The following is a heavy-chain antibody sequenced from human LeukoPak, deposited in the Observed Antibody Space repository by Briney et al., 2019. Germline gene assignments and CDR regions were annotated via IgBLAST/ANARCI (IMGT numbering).Heavy chain of an antibody. V-gene: IGHV4-4*02. J-gene: IGHJ5*02. CDR2: IYHSGST. Sequence: SGTLSLTCAVSGGSISSSNWWSWVRPPPGKGLEWIGEIYHSGSTNYNPSLKSRVTLSVHTSKNQFSLKLSSVTAADTAVYYCARDEGQNWFDPWGQGTLVTVSS. CDR1: GGSISSSNW. CDR3: ARDEGQNWFDP.